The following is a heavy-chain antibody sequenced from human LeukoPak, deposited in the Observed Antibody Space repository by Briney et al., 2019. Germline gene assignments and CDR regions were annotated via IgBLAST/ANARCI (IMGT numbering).Heavy chain of an antibody. Sequence: PGRSLRLSCAASGFTFSYSALHWVRQAPGKGLEWVAVISYDGTNKYYADSVKGRFTISRDNSKNTLYLQMNSLRAEDTAVYYCARGDRADWLRGLDYWGQGTLVTVSS. D-gene: IGHD5-12*01. CDR1: GFTFSYSA. CDR3: ARGDRADWLRGLDY. J-gene: IGHJ4*02. V-gene: IGHV3-30-3*01. CDR2: ISYDGTNK.